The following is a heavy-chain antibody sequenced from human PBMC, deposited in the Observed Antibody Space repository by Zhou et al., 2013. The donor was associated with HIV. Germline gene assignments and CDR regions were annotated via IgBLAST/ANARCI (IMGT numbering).Heavy chain of an antibody. CDR2: IIPMFATA. V-gene: IGHV1-69*05. J-gene: IGHJ5*02. CDR1: GGTFSSYT. CDR3: ARDGTYRSSWYNWFDP. Sequence: QVQLVQSGAEVKEPGSSVKVSCKASGGTFSSYTISWVRQAPGQGLEWMGGIIPMFATANYAQKFQGRVTITTDESTSTAYMELSSLRSEDTAVYYCARDGTYRSSWYNWFDPWGQGTLVTVSS. D-gene: IGHD6-13*01.